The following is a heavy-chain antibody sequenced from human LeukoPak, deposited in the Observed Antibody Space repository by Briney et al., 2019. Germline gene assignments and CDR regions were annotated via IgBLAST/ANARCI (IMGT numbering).Heavy chain of an antibody. J-gene: IGHJ5*02. Sequence: SETLSLTCTVSGGSISSSRYFWGWIRQPPGKGLEWIGSIYYSGSTYYNPSLKSRVTISVDTSKNQFSLKLSSVTAADTAVYYCARTHRPITISCWFDPWGQGTLVTVSS. CDR3: ARTHRPITISCWFDP. V-gene: IGHV4-39*07. CDR2: IYYSGST. D-gene: IGHD3-9*01. CDR1: GGSISSSRYF.